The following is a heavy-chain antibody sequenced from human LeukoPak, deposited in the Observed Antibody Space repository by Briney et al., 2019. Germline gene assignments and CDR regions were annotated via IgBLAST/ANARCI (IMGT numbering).Heavy chain of an antibody. J-gene: IGHJ4*02. D-gene: IGHD2-2*01. V-gene: IGHV4-61*05. CDR2: IYNSGST. CDR1: GGSITSSSYY. CDR3: ASSRSTGDFDY. Sequence: SETLSLTCTISGGSITSSSYYWSWLRQSPGKGLEWMGRIYNSGSTNYNPSLKSRVTISTDMSKNQFSLKLSSVTAADTAVYYCASSRSTGDFDYWGQGTLVTVSS.